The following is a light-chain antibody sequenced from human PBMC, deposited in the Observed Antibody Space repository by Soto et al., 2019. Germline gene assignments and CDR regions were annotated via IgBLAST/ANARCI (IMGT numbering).Light chain of an antibody. CDR2: AAS. CDR3: QQYYSYHRT. V-gene: IGKV1-8*01. J-gene: IGKJ2*01. Sequence: AIRMTQSPSSLSASTGDRVTITCRASQGISSYLAWYQQKPGKAPKLLIYAASTLQSGVPSRFSGSGSGTDFTLTISCLQSEDFATYSCQQYYSYHRTFGQGTKLEIK. CDR1: QGISSY.